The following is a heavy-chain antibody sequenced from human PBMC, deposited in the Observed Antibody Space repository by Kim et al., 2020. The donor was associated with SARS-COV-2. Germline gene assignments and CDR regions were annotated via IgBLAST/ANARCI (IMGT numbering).Heavy chain of an antibody. V-gene: IGHV4-59*01. CDR3: ARSGYSYGTGYYFDY. J-gene: IGHJ4*02. Sequence: PSLRGRVTISVDTSKNQFSLKLSSVTAADPAVYYCARSGYSYGTGYYFDYWGQGTLVTVSS. D-gene: IGHD5-18*01.